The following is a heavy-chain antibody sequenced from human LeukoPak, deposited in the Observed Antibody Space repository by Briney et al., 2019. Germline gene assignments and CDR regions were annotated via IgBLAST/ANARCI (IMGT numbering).Heavy chain of an antibody. CDR1: GGSISSSSYY. V-gene: IGHV4-39*02. J-gene: IGHJ4*02. CDR2: IYYTGST. Sequence: PSETLSLTCTVSGGSISSSSYYWGWIRQPPGKGLEWIGTIYYTGSTYYNPSLKSRFTMSVDTSKNQFSLKLSSVTAADTAVYYCARDLTSGRLGELSLNYWGQGTLVTVSS. CDR3: ARDLTSGRLGELSLNY. D-gene: IGHD3-16*02.